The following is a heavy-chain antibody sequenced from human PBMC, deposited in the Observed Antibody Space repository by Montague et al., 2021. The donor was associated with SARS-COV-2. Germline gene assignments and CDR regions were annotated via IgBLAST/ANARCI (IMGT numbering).Heavy chain of an antibody. V-gene: IGHV3-11*05. Sequence: SRRLSCGASGFIFSDYNMTWIRQTPGKGLEWISYINGASSRINYADSVKGRFTISRDNAKNSLFLQMNSLRVEDTAVYYCARGISLFDPWGQGTLVTVSS. CDR2: INGASSRI. CDR3: ARGISLFDP. J-gene: IGHJ5*02. CDR1: GFIFSDYN.